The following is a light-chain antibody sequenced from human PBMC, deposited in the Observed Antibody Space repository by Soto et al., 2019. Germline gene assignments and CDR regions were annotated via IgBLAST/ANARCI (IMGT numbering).Light chain of an antibody. J-gene: IGKJ1*01. CDR2: KAS. Sequence: DIQMTQSPSTLSASVGDRVTITCRASQSISSLLAWYQQKPGKAPKLLIYKASSLASGVPSRFSGSGSGTEFTLTISSLQPDDFATYYCQQYNSYWTFGQGTKVEIK. V-gene: IGKV1-5*03. CDR3: QQYNSYWT. CDR1: QSISSL.